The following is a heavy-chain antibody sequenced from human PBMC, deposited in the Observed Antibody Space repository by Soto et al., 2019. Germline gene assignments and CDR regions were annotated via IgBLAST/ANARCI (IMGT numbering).Heavy chain of an antibody. CDR1: GYTFTSYG. CDR3: AREPAAGDWFDP. Sequence: QVQLVQSGAEVKKPGASVKVSCKASGYTFTSYGITWVRQAPGQGLEWMGWINTYNGNTNYAQKLQGRVTMTTDTFTSTAYMELRSLRSDDTAVYYCAREPAAGDWFDPWGQGTLVTVSS. J-gene: IGHJ5*02. V-gene: IGHV1-18*01. CDR2: INTYNGNT. D-gene: IGHD6-13*01.